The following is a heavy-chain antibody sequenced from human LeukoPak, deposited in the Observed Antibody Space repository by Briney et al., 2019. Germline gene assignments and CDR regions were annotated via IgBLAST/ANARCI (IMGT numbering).Heavy chain of an antibody. CDR3: ARSNANWYSSGWYSDY. D-gene: IGHD6-19*01. Sequence: PGGSLRLSCAASGFTFSSYAMSWVRQAPGKGLEWVSVIYSGGSTYYADSVKGRFTISRDNSKNTLYLQMNSLRAEDTAVYYCARSNANWYSSGWYSDYWGQGTLVTVSS. J-gene: IGHJ4*02. V-gene: IGHV3-53*01. CDR2: IYSGGST. CDR1: GFTFSSYA.